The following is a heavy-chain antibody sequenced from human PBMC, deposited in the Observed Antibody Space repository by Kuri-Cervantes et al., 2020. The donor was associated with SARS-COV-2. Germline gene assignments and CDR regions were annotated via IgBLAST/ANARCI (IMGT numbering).Heavy chain of an antibody. V-gene: IGHV1-69*04. Sequence: SVKVSCKASGGTFSSYAISWVRQAPGQGLEWMGRIIPILGIANYAQKFQGRVTITADKSTSTAYMELSSLRSEDTAVYYCASQTEIYGLGSYYFDYWGQGTLVTVSS. D-gene: IGHD3-10*01. CDR2: IIPILGIA. CDR3: ASQTEIYGLGSYYFDY. J-gene: IGHJ4*02. CDR1: GGTFSSYA.